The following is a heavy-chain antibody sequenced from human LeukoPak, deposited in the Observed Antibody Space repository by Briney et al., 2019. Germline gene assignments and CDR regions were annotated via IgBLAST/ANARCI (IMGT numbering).Heavy chain of an antibody. V-gene: IGHV1-46*01. D-gene: IGHD3-3*01. Sequence: GASVKVSCKASGYTFTSYYMHWVRQAPGQGLEWMGIINPSGGSTSYAQKFQGRVTMTRDTSTSTVYMELSSLRSEDTAVYYCARDSRLRFLEWSDAFDIWGQGTMVTVSS. CDR1: GYTFTSYY. CDR3: ARDSRLRFLEWSDAFDI. J-gene: IGHJ3*02. CDR2: INPSGGST.